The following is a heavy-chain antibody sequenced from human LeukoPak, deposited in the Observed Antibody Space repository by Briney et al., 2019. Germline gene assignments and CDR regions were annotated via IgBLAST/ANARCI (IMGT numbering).Heavy chain of an antibody. CDR2: IYYSGST. D-gene: IGHD6-13*01. V-gene: IGHV4-31*03. Sequence: PSQTLSLTCTVSGGSISSGGYYWSWIRQHPGKGLEWIGYIYYSGSTYYNPSLKSRVTISVDTSKNQFSLKLSSVTAADTAVYYCASRIAAAGRPFDYWGQGTLVTVSS. CDR3: ASRIAAAGRPFDY. CDR1: GGSISSGGYY. J-gene: IGHJ4*02.